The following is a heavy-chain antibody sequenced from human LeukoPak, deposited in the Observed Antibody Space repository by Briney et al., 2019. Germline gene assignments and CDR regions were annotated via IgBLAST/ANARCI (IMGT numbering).Heavy chain of an antibody. V-gene: IGHV3-21*01. J-gene: IGHJ4*02. CDR3: AREYYYDSSGYGSFGY. CDR2: LGSTGNT. Sequence: GGSLRLSCVASGFTFSSFAMSWVRLAPGKGLEWVSTLGSTGNTFYSDSVKGRFTISRDNAKNSLYLQMNSLRAEDTAVYYCAREYYYDSSGYGSFGYWGQGTLVTVSS. D-gene: IGHD3-22*01. CDR1: GFTFSSFA.